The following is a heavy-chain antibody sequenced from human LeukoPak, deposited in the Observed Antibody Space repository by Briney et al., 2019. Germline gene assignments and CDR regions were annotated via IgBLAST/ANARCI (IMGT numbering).Heavy chain of an antibody. D-gene: IGHD6-13*01. V-gene: IGHV4-4*07. Sequence: PSETLSVTCTVSGGSISSYYWSWIRQPAGKGLEWIGRIYTSGSTNYNPSLKSRVTMSVDVSKNQFPLKLSSVTAADTAVYYCGGAGSRYSSSWRDNWFDPWGQGTLVTVSS. CDR3: GGAGSRYSSSWRDNWFDP. CDR2: IYTSGST. CDR1: GGSISSYY. J-gene: IGHJ5*02.